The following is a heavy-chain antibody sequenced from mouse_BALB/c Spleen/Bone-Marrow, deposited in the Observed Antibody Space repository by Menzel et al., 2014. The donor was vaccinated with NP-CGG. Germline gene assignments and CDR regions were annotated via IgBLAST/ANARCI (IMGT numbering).Heavy chain of an antibody. V-gene: IGHV3-8*02. CDR1: GDSITSGY. D-gene: IGHD2-3*01. J-gene: IGHJ2*01. Sequence: EVQRVESGPSLVKPSQTLSLTCSVTGDSITSGYWNWIRKFPGSKLEYMGYISYSGSTYYSPSLKSRISITRDTSKNQYYLQLNSVTTEDTTTYYCATYDGFYFDYWGQGTTLTVSS. CDR2: ISYSGST. CDR3: ATYDGFYFDY.